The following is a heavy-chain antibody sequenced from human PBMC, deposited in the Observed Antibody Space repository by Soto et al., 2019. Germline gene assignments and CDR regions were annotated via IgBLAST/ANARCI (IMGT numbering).Heavy chain of an antibody. CDR2: ISYDGSNK. D-gene: IGHD6-13*01. Sequence: QVQLVESGGGVVQPGRSLRLSCAASGFTFSSYAMHWVRQAPGKGLEWVAVISYDGSNKYYADSVKGRFTISRDKSKNTLYLQMNSLRAEDTAVYYCARDARAAPGTDAFDIWGQGTMVTVS. CDR3: ARDARAAPGTDAFDI. V-gene: IGHV3-30-3*01. J-gene: IGHJ3*02. CDR1: GFTFSSYA.